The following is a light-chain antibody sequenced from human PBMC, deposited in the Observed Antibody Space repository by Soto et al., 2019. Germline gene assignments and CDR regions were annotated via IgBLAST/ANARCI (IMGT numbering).Light chain of an antibody. CDR1: SSDVGGYKY. Sequence: QSALTQPASVSGSPGQSITISCTGTSSDVGGYKYVSWYQQHPGKAPKLMIYDVSNRPSGVSNRFSGSESGNTASLTISGLQDEDEADYYSMSYTSSSTLNVFGTGTKLSVL. J-gene: IGLJ1*01. CDR3: MSYTSSSTLNV. V-gene: IGLV2-14*01. CDR2: DVS.